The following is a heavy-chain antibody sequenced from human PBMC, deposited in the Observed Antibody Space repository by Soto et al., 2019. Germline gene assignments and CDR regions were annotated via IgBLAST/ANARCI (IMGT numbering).Heavy chain of an antibody. Sequence: GGSLILSCAASGFTFSSYAMSWVRQAPGKGLEWVSAISGSGGSTYYADSVKGRFTISRDNSKNTLYLQMNSLRAEDTAVYYCAKDKPSLRFLEWLLYGWFDPWGQGTLVTVSS. J-gene: IGHJ5*02. CDR2: ISGSGGST. CDR1: GFTFSSYA. D-gene: IGHD3-3*01. V-gene: IGHV3-23*01. CDR3: AKDKPSLRFLEWLLYGWFDP.